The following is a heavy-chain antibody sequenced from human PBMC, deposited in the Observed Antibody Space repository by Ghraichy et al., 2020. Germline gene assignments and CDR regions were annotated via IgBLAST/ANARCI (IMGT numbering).Heavy chain of an antibody. J-gene: IGHJ5*02. CDR1: GGSISSGDYY. V-gene: IGHV4-30-4*01. CDR3: AREVVVAAANWFDP. Sequence: SQTLSLTCTVSGGSISSGDYYWSWIRQPPGKGLEWIGYIYYSGSTYYNPSLKSRVTISVDTSKNQFSLKLSSVTAADTAVYYCAREVVVAAANWFDPWGQGTLVTVSS. D-gene: IGHD2-15*01. CDR2: IYYSGST.